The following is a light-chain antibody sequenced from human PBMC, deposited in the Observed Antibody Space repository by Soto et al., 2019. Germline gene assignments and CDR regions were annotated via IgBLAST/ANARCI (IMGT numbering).Light chain of an antibody. Sequence: DIQMTQSPSSVSASVGDRVTITCRASQDISSWLAWYQQKPGKAPKIMIYAASSLQGGVPSRFSGSGSGTEFTLTISSLQPEDFATYYCQQASSFPPTLGQGTRLDIK. CDR1: QDISSW. CDR3: QQASSFPPT. J-gene: IGKJ5*01. CDR2: AAS. V-gene: IGKV1-12*01.